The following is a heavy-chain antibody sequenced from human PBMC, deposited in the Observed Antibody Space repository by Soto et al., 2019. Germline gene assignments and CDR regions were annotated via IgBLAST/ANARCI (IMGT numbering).Heavy chain of an antibody. J-gene: IGHJ4*02. CDR2: IYYSGST. D-gene: IGHD6-19*01. Sequence: SETLSLTCTVSGGSISSYYWSWIRQPPGKGLEWIGYIYYSGSTNYNPSLKSRVTISVDTSKNQFSLKLSSVTAADTAVYYCARESQWLGPIQGSGFDYWGQGTLVTVSS. V-gene: IGHV4-59*01. CDR3: ARESQWLGPIQGSGFDY. CDR1: GGSISSYY.